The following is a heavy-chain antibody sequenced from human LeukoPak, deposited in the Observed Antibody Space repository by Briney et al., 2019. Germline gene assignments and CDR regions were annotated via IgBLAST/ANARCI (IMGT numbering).Heavy chain of an antibody. CDR3: AKCASRFYGDHDY. CDR1: GFTFSSYG. J-gene: IGHJ4*02. CDR2: IWYDGSNK. Sequence: PGGSLRLSCAASGFTFSSYGMHWVRQAPGKGLEWVAVIWYDGSNKYYADSVKGRFTISRDNSKNTLYLQMNSLRAEDTAVYYCAKCASRFYGDHDYWGQGTLVTVSS. D-gene: IGHD4-17*01. V-gene: IGHV3-33*06.